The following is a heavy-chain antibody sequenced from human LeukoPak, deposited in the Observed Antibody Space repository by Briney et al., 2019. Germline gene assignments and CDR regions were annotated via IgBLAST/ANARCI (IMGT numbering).Heavy chain of an antibody. V-gene: IGHV4-4*09. CDR2: IYTSGST. Sequence: PSETLSLTCTVSGGSISSYYWSWIRQPPGKGVEGIGYIYTSGSTNYNPSLKSRVTISVDTSKNQFSLKLSSVTAADTAVYYCARWGLAGTAFWNWFDPWGQGTLVTVSS. D-gene: IGHD1-1*01. CDR3: ARWGLAGTAFWNWFDP. J-gene: IGHJ5*02. CDR1: GGSISSYY.